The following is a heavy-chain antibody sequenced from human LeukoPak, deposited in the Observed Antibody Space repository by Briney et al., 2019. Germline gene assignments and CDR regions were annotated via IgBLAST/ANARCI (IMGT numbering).Heavy chain of an antibody. J-gene: IGHJ4*02. CDR1: GFTVSSNY. Sequence: GGSLRLSCAASGFTVSSNYMSWVRQAPGKGLEWVSVIYSGGSTYYADSVKDRFTISRDNSKNTLYLQMNSLRAEDTTVYYCARARSSSWYPYYFDYWGQGTLVTVSS. V-gene: IGHV3-66*01. D-gene: IGHD6-13*01. CDR3: ARARSSSWYPYYFDY. CDR2: IYSGGST.